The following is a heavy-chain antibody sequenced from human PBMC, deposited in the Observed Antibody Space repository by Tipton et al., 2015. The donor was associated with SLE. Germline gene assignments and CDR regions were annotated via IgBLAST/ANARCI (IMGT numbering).Heavy chain of an antibody. CDR1: GASVSSFC. V-gene: IGHV4-39*07. Sequence: TLSLTCTVSGASVSSFCWNWIRQPPGKGLEWIGSIYYSGSTYYNPSLKSRVTISLDTSKNQFSLRLSSVTAADTAVYYCARARYFDLWGRGTLVTVSS. CDR3: ARARYFDL. J-gene: IGHJ2*01. CDR2: IYYSGST.